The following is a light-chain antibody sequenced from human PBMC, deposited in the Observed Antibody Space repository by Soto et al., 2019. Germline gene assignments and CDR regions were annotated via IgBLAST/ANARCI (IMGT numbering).Light chain of an antibody. Sequence: EIVLTQSPATLSVSPGERATLSCRASQSVSGDLAWYHHKPGQAPRLLIYDASTRALDTPARFSGSGSGTDFTITISRLEPEDFAVYYCQQYGSSPSTFGQGTRLEIK. V-gene: IGKV3-20*01. CDR3: QQYGSSPST. CDR2: DAS. J-gene: IGKJ5*01. CDR1: QSVSGD.